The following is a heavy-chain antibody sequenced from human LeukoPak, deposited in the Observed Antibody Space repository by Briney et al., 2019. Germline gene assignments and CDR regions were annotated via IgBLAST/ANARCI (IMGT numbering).Heavy chain of an antibody. J-gene: IGHJ4*02. CDR3: AKDSSSFVYYFDY. D-gene: IGHD6-13*01. V-gene: IGHV3-23*01. Sequence: GGSLRLSCSASGFTFSSYAMSWVRQAPGKGLEWVSAISGSGGSTYYADSVKGRFTISRDNSKNTLYLQMNSLRAEDTAVYYCAKDSSSFVYYFDYWGQGTLVTVSS. CDR1: GFTFSSYA. CDR2: ISGSGGST.